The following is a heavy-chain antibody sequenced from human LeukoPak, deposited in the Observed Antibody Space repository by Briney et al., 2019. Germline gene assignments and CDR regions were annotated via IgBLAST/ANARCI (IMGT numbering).Heavy chain of an antibody. CDR1: GGSISSGGYS. V-gene: IGHV4-30-2*01. CDR2: IYHSGST. Sequence: PSETLSLTCAVSGGSISSGGYSWRWIRQPPGKGLEWIVYIYHSGSTYYNPSLKSRVTISVDRSKNQFSLKLSSVTAADTAVYYCARGPLLWFGESYYYYGMDVWGQGTTVTVSS. D-gene: IGHD3-10*01. J-gene: IGHJ6*02. CDR3: ARGPLLWFGESYYYYGMDV.